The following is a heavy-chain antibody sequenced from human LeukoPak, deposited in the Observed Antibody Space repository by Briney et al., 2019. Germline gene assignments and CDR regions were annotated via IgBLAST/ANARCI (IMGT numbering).Heavy chain of an antibody. V-gene: IGHV4-34*01. Sequence: SETLSLTCAVYGESFSGYYWSWIRQPPGKGLEWIGEINHSGSTNYNPSLKSRVTISVDTSKNQFSLKLSSVTAADTAVYYCARAGYRAYYFGYWGQGTLVTVSS. CDR3: ARAGYRAYYFGY. CDR2: INHSGST. J-gene: IGHJ4*02. CDR1: GESFSGYY. D-gene: IGHD6-13*01.